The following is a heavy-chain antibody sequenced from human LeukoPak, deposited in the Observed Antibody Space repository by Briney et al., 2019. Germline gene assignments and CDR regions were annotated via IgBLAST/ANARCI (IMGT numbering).Heavy chain of an antibody. CDR2: ISSNGGST. D-gene: IGHD2/OR15-2a*01. J-gene: IGHJ4*02. V-gene: IGHV3-64*01. CDR3: ARGNSNSPLG. Sequence: GGSLRLSCAASGFTFSSYAMHWVRQAPGKGLDYVSAISSNGGSTYYANSVKGRFTISRDNSKNTLYLQMGSLRAEDMAVYYCARGNSNSPLGWGQGTLVTVSS. CDR1: GFTFSSYA.